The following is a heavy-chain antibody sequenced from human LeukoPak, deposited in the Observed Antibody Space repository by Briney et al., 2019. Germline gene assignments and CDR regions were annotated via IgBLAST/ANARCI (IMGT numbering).Heavy chain of an antibody. CDR2: ISGSGGST. Sequence: TGGSLRLSCAASGFTSSSYAMSWVRQAPGKGLEWVSAISGSGGSTYYADSVKGRFTISRDNSKNTLYLQMNSLRAEDTAVYYCAKGLGRPFVETTVTTSYWGQGTLVTVSS. J-gene: IGHJ4*02. CDR3: AKGLGRPFVETTVTTSY. D-gene: IGHD4-17*01. CDR1: GFTSSSYA. V-gene: IGHV3-23*01.